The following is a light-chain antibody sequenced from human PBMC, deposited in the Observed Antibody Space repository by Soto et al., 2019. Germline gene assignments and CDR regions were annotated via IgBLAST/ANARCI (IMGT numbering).Light chain of an antibody. Sequence: QSALTQPRSVSGSPGQSVTISCTATTSDVGGYNYVSWYQQHPGKAPKLMIYDVTKRPSGVPDRFSGSKSGNTASLTISGLQAGDEAEYFCCSYAGRYTLAFGGGTKLTVL. CDR2: DVT. V-gene: IGLV2-11*01. J-gene: IGLJ2*01. CDR3: CSYAGRYTLA. CDR1: TSDVGGYNY.